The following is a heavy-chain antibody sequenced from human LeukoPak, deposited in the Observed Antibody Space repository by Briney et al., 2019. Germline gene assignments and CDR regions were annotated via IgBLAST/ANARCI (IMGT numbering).Heavy chain of an antibody. Sequence: PSGTLSLTCALSNGSINSDNWWTWVRQSPGKGLEWIGEIYHSGSTNYNPSLWGRVTISMDKSKNQFSLNLNSVTAADTAVYYCASLSHWGQGTLVTVSS. CDR3: ASLSH. V-gene: IGHV4-4*02. CDR2: IYHSGST. J-gene: IGHJ4*02. CDR1: NGSINSDNW.